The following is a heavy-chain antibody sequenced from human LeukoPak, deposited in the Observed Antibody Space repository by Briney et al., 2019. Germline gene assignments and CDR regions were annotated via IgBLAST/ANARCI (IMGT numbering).Heavy chain of an antibody. J-gene: IGHJ4*02. V-gene: IGHV3-23*01. Sequence: PGGSLRLSCAASGFTFNNFAMSWVRQAPGRGLEWVSTISGFGGNTFYAVSVQGRFTISRDNSKNTLYLQMYSLTAEDMAVYYCAKDLSVVTPNYFDFWGQGTLLTVSS. D-gene: IGHD4-23*01. CDR3: AKDLSVVTPNYFDF. CDR1: GFTFNNFA. CDR2: ISGFGGNT.